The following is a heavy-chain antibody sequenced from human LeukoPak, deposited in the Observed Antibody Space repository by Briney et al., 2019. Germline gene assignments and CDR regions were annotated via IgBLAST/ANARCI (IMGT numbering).Heavy chain of an antibody. CDR3: ARHWFHCSIAGCYYDS. CDR1: GDSIIGSTYY. J-gene: IGHJ4*02. D-gene: IGHD2-2*01. Sequence: SETLSLTCTVSGDSIIGSTYYWGWIRQPPGKGLEWIGTISYSGSTYYNPSLKSRVTISVDTSKSQFSLKLNSVTAADTAVYYCARHWFHCSIAGCYYDSWGQGALVTVSS. V-gene: IGHV4-39*01. CDR2: ISYSGST.